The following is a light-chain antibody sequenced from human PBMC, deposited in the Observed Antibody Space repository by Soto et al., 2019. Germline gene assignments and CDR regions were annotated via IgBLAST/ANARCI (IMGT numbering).Light chain of an antibody. Sequence: DIVMTQSPDSLAVSLGERATINCKSSQSVLYRSNNKNYLAWYQQKPGQPPKLLIYWASTRESGVPDRFSGSASGTDFTLTISSLQAEDVAVYYCQQYYTTPRTFGQGTRVEIK. CDR1: QSVLYRSNNKNY. J-gene: IGKJ1*01. V-gene: IGKV4-1*01. CDR3: QQYYTTPRT. CDR2: WAS.